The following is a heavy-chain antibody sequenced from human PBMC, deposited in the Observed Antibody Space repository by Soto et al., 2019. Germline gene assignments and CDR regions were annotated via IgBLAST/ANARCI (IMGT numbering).Heavy chain of an antibody. CDR1: GGSFSGYY. Sequence: QVQLQQWGAGLLKPSETLSLTCAVYGGSFSGYYWSWIRQPPGKGLEWIGEINHSGSTNYNPSLKSRGTISVDTSKNQFSLKLSSVTAADTAVYYCARAVLRFFGSHYYYYGMDVWGQGTTVTVSS. CDR3: ARAVLRFFGSHYYYYGMDV. V-gene: IGHV4-34*01. CDR2: INHSGST. J-gene: IGHJ6*02. D-gene: IGHD3-3*01.